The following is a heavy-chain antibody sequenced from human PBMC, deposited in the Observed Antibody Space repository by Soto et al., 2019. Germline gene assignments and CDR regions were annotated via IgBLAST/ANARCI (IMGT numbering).Heavy chain of an antibody. Sequence: SETLSLTCAVYGGSFSGYYWSWIRQPPGKGLEWIGEINHSGSTNYNPSLKSRVTISVDTSKNQFSLKLSSVTAADTAVYYCARGWNVVVVAATYADYWGQGTLVTVSS. D-gene: IGHD2-15*01. CDR3: ARGWNVVVVAATYADY. V-gene: IGHV4-34*01. J-gene: IGHJ4*02. CDR1: GGSFSGYY. CDR2: INHSGST.